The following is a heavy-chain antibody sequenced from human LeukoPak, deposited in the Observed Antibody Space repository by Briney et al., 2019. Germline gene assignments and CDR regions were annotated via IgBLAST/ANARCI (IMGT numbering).Heavy chain of an antibody. J-gene: IGHJ6*03. Sequence: GGSLRLSSATSGFTFSSYAVACVRQAPGKGLEWVSSISNTGINTYYADSVKGRFTISRDNSKNTLSLQMNSLTAEDTAVYYCAARRGYYHYMDVWGKGTTVTVSS. D-gene: IGHD3-3*01. CDR1: GFTFSSYA. V-gene: IGHV3-23*01. CDR2: ISNTGINT. CDR3: AARRGYYHYMDV.